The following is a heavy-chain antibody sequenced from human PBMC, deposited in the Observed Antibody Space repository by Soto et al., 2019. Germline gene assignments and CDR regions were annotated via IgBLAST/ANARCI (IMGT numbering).Heavy chain of an antibody. CDR3: ARRVMGNIWYFDY. D-gene: IGHD2-21*01. Sequence: SETLSLTCTVSGGSISSYYWSWIRQPPGKGLEWIGNIFYRGNTYHNPSLKSRVTISVDTSKNQFSLRLSSVTAADTAVYYCARRVMGNIWYFDYWGQGTLVTVSS. V-gene: IGHV4-59*04. CDR2: IFYRGNT. CDR1: GGSISSYY. J-gene: IGHJ4*02.